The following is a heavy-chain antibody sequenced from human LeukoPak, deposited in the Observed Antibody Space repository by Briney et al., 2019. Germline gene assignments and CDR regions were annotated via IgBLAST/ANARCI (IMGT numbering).Heavy chain of an antibody. J-gene: IGHJ2*01. D-gene: IGHD1-26*01. CDR2: IVGSGGRT. CDR1: GFTFSNYA. V-gene: IGHV3-23*01. CDR3: AKPGGGSYPYWYFDL. Sequence: QPGGSLRLSCAASGFTFSNYAMSWVRQAPGKGLEWVSGIVGSGGRTYYADSVKGRFTISRDNSKNTLYLQMNSLRVEDTAVYYCAKPGGGSYPYWYFDLWGRGTLVTVSS.